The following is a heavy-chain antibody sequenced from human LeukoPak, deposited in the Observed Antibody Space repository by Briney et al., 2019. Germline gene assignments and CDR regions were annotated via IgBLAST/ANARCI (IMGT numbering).Heavy chain of an antibody. Sequence: GGSLRLSCAASGFTFSSYAMSWVRQAPGKGLEWVSAISGSGGSTHYADSVKGRFTISRDNSKNTLYLQMNSLRAEDTAVYYCAKDGGYYDSSGYTWRFDYWGQGTLVTVSS. D-gene: IGHD3-22*01. J-gene: IGHJ4*02. CDR2: ISGSGGST. CDR1: GFTFSSYA. CDR3: AKDGGYYDSSGYTWRFDY. V-gene: IGHV3-23*01.